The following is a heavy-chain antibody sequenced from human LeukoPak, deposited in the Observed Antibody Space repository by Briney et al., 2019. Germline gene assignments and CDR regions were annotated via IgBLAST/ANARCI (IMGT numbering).Heavy chain of an antibody. Sequence: GWSLRLSCAASGCTFGNYAMNWVHQAPGKGLEWVSSLSSSGGNPNYADSVKGRFTISRDNSKNTLFLQMNSLRAEDTALYSGAKCARTPEGGSGWCNWFDTWGQGTQVTVSS. V-gene: IGHV3-23*01. CDR2: LSSSGGNP. CDR3: AKCARTPEGGSGWCNWFDT. D-gene: IGHD3-3*01. J-gene: IGHJ5*02. CDR1: GCTFGNYA.